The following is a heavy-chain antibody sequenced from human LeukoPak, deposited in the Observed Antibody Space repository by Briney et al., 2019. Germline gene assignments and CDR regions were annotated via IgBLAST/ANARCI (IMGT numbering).Heavy chain of an antibody. CDR2: TSDNGGGT. D-gene: IGHD4/OR15-4a*01. V-gene: IGHV3-23*01. Sequence: GGSPRLSCGASGFIFRNYAMSWVRQAPGEGLEWVSGTSDNGGGTYYADSVKGRFTISRDNSKNMLYLQMNSLRAEDTAVYYCAKESGALGAPLYDYWGQGILVTGSS. CDR1: GFIFRNYA. CDR3: AKESGALGAPLYDY. J-gene: IGHJ4*02.